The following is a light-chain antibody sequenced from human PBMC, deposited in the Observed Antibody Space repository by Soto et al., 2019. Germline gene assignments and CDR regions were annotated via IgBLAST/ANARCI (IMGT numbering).Light chain of an antibody. J-gene: IGKJ5*01. CDR1: QSVRSN. V-gene: IGKV3D-15*01. CDR3: QQYNNWPALT. Sequence: EIVMTQSPATLSVSPGERATLSCRASQSVRSNLAWYQQKPGQAPRLLIYGASTRATGIPATFSGSGSGTQFTLTISSLQSEDFAVYYCQQYNNWPALTFGQGTRLEIK. CDR2: GAS.